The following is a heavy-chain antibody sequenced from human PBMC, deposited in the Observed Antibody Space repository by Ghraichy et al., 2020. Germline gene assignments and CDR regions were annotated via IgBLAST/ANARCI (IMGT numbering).Heavy chain of an antibody. CDR2: IYFTGIT. D-gene: IGHD6-13*01. Sequence: ETLSLTCTVSGGSINSFYWSWIRQPPGKELEWIGHIYFTGITNYNPSLKSRLTISVDRSRNQFSLKLTSVTPADTAVYYCARQQQLDNWGQGILVSVSS. CDR3: ARQQQLDN. CDR1: GGSINSFY. V-gene: IGHV4-59*08. J-gene: IGHJ4*02.